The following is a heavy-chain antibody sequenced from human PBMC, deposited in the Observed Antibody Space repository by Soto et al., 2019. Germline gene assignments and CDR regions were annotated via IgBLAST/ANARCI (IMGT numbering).Heavy chain of an antibody. CDR2: ISSSSSYI. Sequence: PGGSLRLSCAASGFTFSSHSMNWVRQAPGKGLEWVSSISSSSSYIYYADSVKGRFTISRDNAKNSLYLQMNSLRAEDTAVYYCARDRAIVVVPAAMDPISWGQGTLVTVSS. J-gene: IGHJ4*02. V-gene: IGHV3-21*01. CDR1: GFTFSSHS. CDR3: ARDRAIVVVPAAMDPIS. D-gene: IGHD2-2*01.